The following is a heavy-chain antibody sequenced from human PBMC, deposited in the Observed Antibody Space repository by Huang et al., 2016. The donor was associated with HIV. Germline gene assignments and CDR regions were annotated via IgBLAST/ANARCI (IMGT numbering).Heavy chain of an antibody. Sequence: QVQLQESGPGLVKPSETLSLTCTVSGVSISTHYWSWIRQPPGKGLEWIGSIDYSGSTNYSPSLKSRVTILLDTAKNQFSRRVNSGTAADTAMYYCARDHHDFWRGYRRMYFFDHWGQGTLVTVSS. CDR2: IDYSGST. CDR3: ARDHHDFWRGYRRMYFFDH. J-gene: IGHJ4*02. CDR1: GVSISTHY. V-gene: IGHV4-59*11. D-gene: IGHD3-3*01.